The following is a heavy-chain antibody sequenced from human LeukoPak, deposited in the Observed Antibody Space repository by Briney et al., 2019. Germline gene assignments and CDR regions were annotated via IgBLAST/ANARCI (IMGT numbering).Heavy chain of an antibody. CDR2: INWNSDSI. Sequence: GGSLRLSCAVSGFTFDDYAMHWVRQVPGKGLEWVSGINWNSDSIGYADSVKGRFTTSRDNAKNSLYLQMSSLRAEDTAVYYCAKAWYDSSGYQEYFQHWGQSTLVTVSS. CDR1: GFTFDDYA. J-gene: IGHJ1*01. CDR3: AKAWYDSSGYQEYFQH. D-gene: IGHD3-22*01. V-gene: IGHV3-9*01.